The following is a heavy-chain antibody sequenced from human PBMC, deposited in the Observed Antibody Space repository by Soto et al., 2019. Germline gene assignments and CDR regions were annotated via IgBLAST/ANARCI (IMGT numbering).Heavy chain of an antibody. V-gene: IGHV3-64D*06. D-gene: IGHD1-26*01. J-gene: IGHJ4*02. CDR3: VQGPRIVGATSSYFDY. CDR2: ISSNGGST. Sequence: GGSLRLSCLASGFTFSSYAMHWVRQAPGKGLEYVSAISSNGGSTYYADSVKGRFTISRDNSKNTLYLQMSSLIAEDTAVYYFVQGPRIVGATSSYFDYWGQGTLVTVSS. CDR1: GFTFSSYA.